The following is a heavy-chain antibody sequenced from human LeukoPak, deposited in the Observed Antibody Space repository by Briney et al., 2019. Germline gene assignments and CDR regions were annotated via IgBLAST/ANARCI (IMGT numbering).Heavy chain of an antibody. Sequence: GASVKVSCKTYGYTFTSHGISWVRQAPGQGLEWMGWIGAFNGETHYAQNLQGRVTMTTDTSTSTAYMELRSLRFDDTAVYYCARDPSNTSGRYTYFDYWGQGTLVTVSS. D-gene: IGHD3-16*02. V-gene: IGHV1-18*01. CDR3: ARDPSNTSGRYTYFDY. CDR1: GYTFTSHG. J-gene: IGHJ4*02. CDR2: IGAFNGET.